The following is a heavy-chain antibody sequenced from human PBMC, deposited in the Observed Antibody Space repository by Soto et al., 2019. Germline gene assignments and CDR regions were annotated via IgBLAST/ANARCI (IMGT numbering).Heavy chain of an antibody. CDR1: GGTFSSYA. D-gene: IGHD3-10*01. J-gene: IGHJ6*02. CDR2: IIPIFGTA. Sequence: QVQLVQSGAEVKKPGSSVKVSCKASGGTFSSYAISWVRQAPGQGLEWMGGIIPIFGTANYAQKFQGRVTLTADESTSTAYMELSSLRSEDTAVYYCARDLEGMSVLGHYGMDVWGQGTTVTVSS. V-gene: IGHV1-69*01. CDR3: ARDLEGMSVLGHYGMDV.